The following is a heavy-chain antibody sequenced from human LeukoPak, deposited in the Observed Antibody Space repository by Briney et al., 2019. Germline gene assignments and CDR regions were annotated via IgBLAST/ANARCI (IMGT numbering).Heavy chain of an antibody. CDR2: TYYSGST. CDR3: ARGMIVGAVAAFDI. Sequence: PSETLSLTCTVSGGSLSSSSYYWGWIRQPPGKGLEWIGSTYYSGSTYYNPSLKSRVTISVDTSKNQFSLKLSSVAAADTAVYYCARGMIVGAVAAFDIWGQGTMVSVSS. J-gene: IGHJ3*02. V-gene: IGHV4-39*07. D-gene: IGHD1-26*01. CDR1: GGSLSSSSYY.